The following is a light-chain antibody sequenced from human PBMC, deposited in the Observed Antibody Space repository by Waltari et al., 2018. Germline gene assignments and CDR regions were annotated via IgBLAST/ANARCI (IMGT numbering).Light chain of an antibody. CDR1: PGSVPGPHC. V-gene: IGLV7-46*01. CDR2: DTT. CDR3: LLYYDDVWV. Sequence: QAVVTQEPSLPVSPGGTVTPTCGSGPGSVPGPHCTSWFQQKPGQAPKTVIYDTTDKDSWTPDRFSGSLVGGKAVLTLSGAQPDDEADYYCLLYYDDVWVFGGGTKLTVL. J-gene: IGLJ3*02.